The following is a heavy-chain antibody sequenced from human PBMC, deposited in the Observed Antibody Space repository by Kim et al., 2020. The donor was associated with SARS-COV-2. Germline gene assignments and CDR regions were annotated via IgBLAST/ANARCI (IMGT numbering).Heavy chain of an antibody. V-gene: IGHV4-4*02. D-gene: IGHD4-17*01. CDR1: GGSISSSNW. CDR3: ARIPSDYGDYWITGYFDL. CDR2: IYHSGST. J-gene: IGHJ2*01. Sequence: SETLSLTCAVSGGSISSSNWWSWVRQPPGKGLEWIGEIYHSGSTTYNPSLKSRVTISVDKSKNQFSLKLSAVTAADTAVYYCARIPSDYGDYWITGYFDLWGRGTLVTVSS.